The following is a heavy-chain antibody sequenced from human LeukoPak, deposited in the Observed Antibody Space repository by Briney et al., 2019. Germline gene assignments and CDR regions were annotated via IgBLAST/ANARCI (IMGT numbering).Heavy chain of an antibody. Sequence: GASVKVSCKASGYTFNSYAITWVRQAPGQGLEWMGWISTYNGITSYAQKLQGRVTMTTDTSSTTAYMELRSLRSDDTALYYCARDRGLRATARPRIDFWGQGTLVPVSS. J-gene: IGHJ4*02. CDR3: ARDRGLRATARPRIDF. CDR2: ISTYNGIT. CDR1: GYTFNSYA. D-gene: IGHD6-6*01. V-gene: IGHV1-18*01.